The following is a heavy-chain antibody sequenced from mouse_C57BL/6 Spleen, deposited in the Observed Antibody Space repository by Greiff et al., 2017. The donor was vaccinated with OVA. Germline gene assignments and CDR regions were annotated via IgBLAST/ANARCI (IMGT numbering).Heavy chain of an antibody. Sequence: VKLVESGPGLVAPSQSLSITCTVSGFSLTSYAISWVRQPPGKGLEWLGVIWTGGGTNYNSALKSRLSISKDNSKSQVFLKMNSLRTDDTARYYCARNSYYGSSYWYFDVWGTGTTVTVSS. D-gene: IGHD1-1*01. CDR3: ARNSYYGSSYWYFDV. CDR2: IWTGGGT. CDR1: GFSLTSYA. V-gene: IGHV2-9-1*01. J-gene: IGHJ1*03.